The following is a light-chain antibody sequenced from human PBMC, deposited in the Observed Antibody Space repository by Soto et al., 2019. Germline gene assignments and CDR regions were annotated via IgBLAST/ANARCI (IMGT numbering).Light chain of an antibody. Sequence: IVLTQSPCTLSLSPGERATLSCRASQSVSSSFVAWFQQKAGQAPRLLIYGTSSRATGIPDRFSGSGSGTDFTLTINRLEPEDFAMYFCQQYGSSPWTFGQGTKVDI. CDR2: GTS. V-gene: IGKV3-20*01. CDR3: QQYGSSPWT. J-gene: IGKJ1*01. CDR1: QSVSSSF.